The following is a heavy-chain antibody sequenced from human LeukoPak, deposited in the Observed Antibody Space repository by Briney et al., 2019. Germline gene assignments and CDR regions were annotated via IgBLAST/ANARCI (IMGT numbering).Heavy chain of an antibody. Sequence: GGSLRLSCAASGFAFSNAWMSWVRQAPGKGLEWVGRIKSKTDGGTTDYAAPVKGRFTISRDDSKNTLYLQMNSLKTEDTAVYYCTTGLDPIAAARGGNFDYWGQGTLVTVSS. D-gene: IGHD6-13*01. CDR2: IKSKTDGGTT. V-gene: IGHV3-15*01. CDR3: TTGLDPIAAARGGNFDY. J-gene: IGHJ4*02. CDR1: GFAFSNAW.